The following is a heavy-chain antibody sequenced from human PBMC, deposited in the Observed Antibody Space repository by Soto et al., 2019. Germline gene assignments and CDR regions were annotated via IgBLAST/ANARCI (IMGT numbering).Heavy chain of an antibody. CDR1: GGSISPSY. D-gene: IGHD2-2*03. CDR2: IYYAGNT. V-gene: IGHV4-59*01. Sequence: QVRLQESGPGLVKPSETLSLTCTVSGGSISPSYWNWVRQPPGKRPEWIGCIYYAGNTHYNPSLKSRVTISRGTSKNQFSLELTSVTAADTSIYFFAAGLDPNKVGDWGQGTLVTV. J-gene: IGHJ4*02. CDR3: AAGLDPNKVGD.